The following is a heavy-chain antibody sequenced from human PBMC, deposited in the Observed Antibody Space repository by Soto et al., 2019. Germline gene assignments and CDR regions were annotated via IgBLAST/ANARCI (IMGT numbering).Heavy chain of an antibody. V-gene: IGHV3-48*03. J-gene: IGHJ3*01. CDR1: GFTFSSYE. Sequence: PGGSLRLSCAVSGFTFSSYEMNWVRQAPGKGLEWVSYIDSSGRAIYYADSVKGRFTISRDNARNSLYLQMNSLRDDDTALYYCAGEHVLMFASYDAFNVWGQGTLVTVSS. CDR3: AGEHVLMFASYDAFNV. CDR2: IDSSGRAI. D-gene: IGHD2-21*01.